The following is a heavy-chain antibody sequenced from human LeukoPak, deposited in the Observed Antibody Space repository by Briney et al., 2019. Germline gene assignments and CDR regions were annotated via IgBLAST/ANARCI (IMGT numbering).Heavy chain of an antibody. CDR3: TRASPPFGGVVAPSYYFDY. CDR2: ISWNSGNI. J-gene: IGHJ4*02. Sequence: PGRSLRLSCVASAFTFDDYGTHWVRQPPGKGLEWVSGISWNSGNIVYADSVKGRFTISRDDAKNSLYLQMNSLRAEDTALYFCTRASPPFGGVVAPSYYFDYWGLGTLVTVYS. CDR1: AFTFDDYG. D-gene: IGHD3-16*02. V-gene: IGHV3-9*01.